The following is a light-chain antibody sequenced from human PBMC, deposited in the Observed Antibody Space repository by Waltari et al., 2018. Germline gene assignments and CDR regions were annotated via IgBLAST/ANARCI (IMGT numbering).Light chain of an antibody. CDR1: QDISSSY. J-gene: IGKJ1*01. CDR2: DAS. V-gene: IGKV3-20*01. CDR3: QQYDTSTEWT. Sequence: EIGLTQSPGTLSLSPGQRATLSCRASQDISSSYLAWHQQRPGQAPRLLIYDASSRSTGVPDRFSGSGSGTDFTRTISGLEPEDVAVYYCQQYDTSTEWTFGQGTKVEIK.